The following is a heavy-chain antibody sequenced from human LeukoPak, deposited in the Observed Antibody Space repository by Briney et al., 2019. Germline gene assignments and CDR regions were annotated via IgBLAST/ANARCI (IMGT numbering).Heavy chain of an antibody. V-gene: IGHV4-39*07. CDR3: ARDYSQWLATDY. D-gene: IGHD6-19*01. J-gene: IGHJ4*02. CDR1: GGSISSSRYY. CDR2: IYYSGST. Sequence: TASETLSLTCTVSGGSISSSRYYWGWIRQPPGKGLEWIGSIYYSGSTYYNPSRKSRVTISVDTSKNQFSLKLSAVTAADAAVYYCARDYSQWLATDYWGQGTLVTVSS.